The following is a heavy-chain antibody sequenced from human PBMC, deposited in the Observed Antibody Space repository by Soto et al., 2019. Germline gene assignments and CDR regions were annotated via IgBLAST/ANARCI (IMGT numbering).Heavy chain of an antibody. J-gene: IGHJ3*02. CDR3: ARVWGGAFDI. CDR2: IYYSGST. V-gene: IGHV4-59*01. Sequence: SETLPLTCTVSGGSTSSYYWSWIRQPPGKGLEWIGYIYYSGSTNYNPSLKSRVTISVDTSKNQFSLKLSSVTAADTAVYYCARVWGGAFDIWGQGTMVTVSS. D-gene: IGHD3-10*01. CDR1: GGSTSSYY.